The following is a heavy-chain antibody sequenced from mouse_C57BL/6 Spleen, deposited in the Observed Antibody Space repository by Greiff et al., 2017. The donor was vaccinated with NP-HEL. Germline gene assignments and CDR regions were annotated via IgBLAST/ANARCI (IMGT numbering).Heavy chain of an antibody. Sequence: EVQLQQSGPELVKPGASVKISCKASGYSFTGYYMNWVKQSPEKSLEWIGEINPSTGGTTYNQKFKAKATLTVDKSSSTAYMQLKSLTSEDSAVYYCARSDYGSSDYWGQGTTLTVSS. CDR1: GYSFTGYY. V-gene: IGHV1-42*01. J-gene: IGHJ2*01. CDR3: ARSDYGSSDY. D-gene: IGHD1-1*01. CDR2: INPSTGGT.